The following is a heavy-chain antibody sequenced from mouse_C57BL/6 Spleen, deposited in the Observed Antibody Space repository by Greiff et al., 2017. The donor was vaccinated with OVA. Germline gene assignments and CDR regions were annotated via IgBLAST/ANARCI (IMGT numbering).Heavy chain of an antibody. V-gene: IGHV1-52*01. CDR2: IDPSDSET. Sequence: QVQLQQPGAELVRPGSSVKLSCKASGYTFTSYWMHWVKQRPIQGLEWIGNIDPSDSETHYNQKFKDKATLTVDKSSSTAYMQLSSLTSEDSAVYYCARQGTGTYYIDYWGQGTTLTVSS. CDR3: ARQGTGTYYIDY. CDR1: GYTFTSYW. J-gene: IGHJ2*01. D-gene: IGHD4-1*01.